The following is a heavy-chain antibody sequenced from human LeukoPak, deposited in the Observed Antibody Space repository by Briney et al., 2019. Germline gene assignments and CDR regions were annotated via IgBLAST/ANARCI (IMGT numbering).Heavy chain of an antibody. CDR1: GVTGSSNY. Sequence: GSLRLSCAAFGVTGSSNYITLVPQAPGKGLEWVSVIYSGGTTYYADSVKGRFIISRDNSKNTLYLQMNTLRAEDTAMYYCARATDSGYDPFDSWGQGTLVTVSS. CDR3: ARATDSGYDPFDS. CDR2: IYSGGTT. J-gene: IGHJ4*02. V-gene: IGHV3-66*01. D-gene: IGHD5-12*01.